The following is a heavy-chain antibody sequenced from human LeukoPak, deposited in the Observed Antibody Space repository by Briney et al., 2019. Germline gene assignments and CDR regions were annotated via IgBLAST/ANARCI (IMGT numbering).Heavy chain of an antibody. J-gene: IGHJ1*01. Sequence: PGGSLRLSCAASGFTFSNYWMSWFRQAPGKGLEWVANIKEDGSEKDYVDSVKGRFTISRDNAKNSLYLQINSLRAEDTAVYYCATAGGRKACFQHWGQGTLVTVSS. CDR1: GFTFSNYW. D-gene: IGHD3-16*01. CDR3: ATAGGRKACFQH. V-gene: IGHV3-7*01. CDR2: IKEDGSEK.